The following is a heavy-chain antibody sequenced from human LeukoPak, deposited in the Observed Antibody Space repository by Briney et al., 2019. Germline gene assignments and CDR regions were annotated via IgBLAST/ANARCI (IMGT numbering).Heavy chain of an antibody. CDR2: ISYDGNNQ. J-gene: IGHJ4*02. V-gene: IGHV3-30*18. Sequence: LSLTCAVYGGSFSGYYWSWIRQAPGKGLEWVTIISYDGNNQYYADSVKGRFTISRDNSKNTLYLQMNSLRAEDTAVYYCVKNRVVFNWNYAYYFDSWGQGTLVTVSS. CDR3: VKNRVVFNWNYAYYFDS. CDR1: GGSFSGYY. D-gene: IGHD1-7*01.